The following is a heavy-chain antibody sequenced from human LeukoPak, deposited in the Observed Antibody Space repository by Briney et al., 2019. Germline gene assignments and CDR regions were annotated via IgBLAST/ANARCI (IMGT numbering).Heavy chain of an antibody. CDR3: ARSHPGSYYDFWSGYKS. V-gene: IGHV3-21*01. J-gene: IGHJ4*02. CDR1: GFTFSSYS. D-gene: IGHD3-3*01. CDR2: ISSSSSYI. Sequence: PGGSLRLSCAASGFTFSSYSMTWVRQAPGKGLEWVSSISSSSSYIYYADSVEGRFTISRDNSKNTLYLQMNSLRAEDTAVYYCARSHPGSYYDFWSGYKSWGQGTLVTVSS.